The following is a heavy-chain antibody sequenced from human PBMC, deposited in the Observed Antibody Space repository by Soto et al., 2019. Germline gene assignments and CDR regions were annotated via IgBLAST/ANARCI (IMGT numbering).Heavy chain of an antibody. Sequence: GASVKVSCKASGYTFTSYGISWVRQAPGQGLEWMGWISAYNGNTNYAQKLQGRVTMTTDTSTSTAYMELRSLRSDDTAVYYCARDHWLLWFGEAASQLDYWGQGTLVTVSS. CDR3: ARDHWLLWFGEAASQLDY. D-gene: IGHD3-10*01. CDR2: ISAYNGNT. CDR1: GYTFTSYG. V-gene: IGHV1-18*01. J-gene: IGHJ4*02.